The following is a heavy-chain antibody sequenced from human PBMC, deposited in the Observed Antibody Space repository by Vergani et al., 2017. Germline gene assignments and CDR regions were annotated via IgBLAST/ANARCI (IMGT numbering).Heavy chain of an antibody. J-gene: IGHJ4*02. D-gene: IGHD3-22*01. CDR1: GYTFTSYG. CDR3: ARDGYFDSSGYYPVDY. V-gene: IGHV7-4-1*02. CDR2: INTDTGNP. Sequence: QVQLVQSGAEVKKPGASVKVSCKASGYTFTSYGISWVRQAPGQGLEWMGWINTDTGNPTYAQGFTGRFVFSLDTSVSTAYLQISSLKAEDTAVYFCARDGYFDSSGYYPVDYWGQGTLVTVSS.